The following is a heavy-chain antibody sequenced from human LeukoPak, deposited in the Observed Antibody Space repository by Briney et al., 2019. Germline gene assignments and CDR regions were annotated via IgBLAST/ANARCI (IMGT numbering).Heavy chain of an antibody. D-gene: IGHD1-26*01. Sequence: SETLSLTCTVSGGSISSGGYYWSWIRQPPGKGLEWIGYIYYSGSTYYNPSLKSRVTISVDTSKNQFSLKLSSVTAADTAVYYCASGELYYFDYWGQGTLVTVSS. CDR1: GGSISSGGYY. CDR3: ASGELYYFDY. CDR2: IYYSGST. J-gene: IGHJ4*02. V-gene: IGHV4-30-4*08.